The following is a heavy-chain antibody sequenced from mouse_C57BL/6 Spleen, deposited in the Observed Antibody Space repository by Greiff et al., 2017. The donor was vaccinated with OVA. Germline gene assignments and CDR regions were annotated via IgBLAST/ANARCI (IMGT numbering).Heavy chain of an antibody. V-gene: IGHV1-59*01. CDR1: GYTFTSYW. J-gene: IGHJ2*01. D-gene: IGHD4-1*01. CDR2: IDPSDSYT. Sequence: QVQLQQPGAELVRPGTSVKLSCKASGYTFTSYWMHWVKQRPGQGLEWIGVIDPSDSYTNYNQKFKGKATLTVDTSSSTAYMQRSSLTSEDSAVYYCARRSGPHFDYWGQGTTLTVSS. CDR3: ARRSGPHFDY.